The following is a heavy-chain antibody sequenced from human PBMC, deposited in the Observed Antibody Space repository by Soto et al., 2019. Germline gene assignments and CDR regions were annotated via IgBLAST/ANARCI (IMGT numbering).Heavy chain of an antibody. CDR1: GFTFSNAW. J-gene: IGHJ6*02. Sequence: KPGGSLRLSCAASGFTFSNAWMSWVRQAPGKGLEWVGRIKSKTDGGTTDYAAPVKGRFTISRDDSKNTLYLQMNSLKTEDTAVYYCTTGITFGGVIVKAYYYYGMDVWGQGTTVTVSS. CDR2: IKSKTDGGTT. V-gene: IGHV3-15*01. CDR3: TTGITFGGVIVKAYYYYGMDV. D-gene: IGHD3-16*02.